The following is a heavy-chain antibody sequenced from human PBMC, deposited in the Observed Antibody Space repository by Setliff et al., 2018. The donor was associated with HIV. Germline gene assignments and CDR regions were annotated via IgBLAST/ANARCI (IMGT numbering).Heavy chain of an antibody. V-gene: IGHV4-34*01. CDR2: IYHRGKT. CDR3: ASEKATIPNWFDP. Sequence: PSETLSLTCAVYGGSFSDYYWSWIRQPPGKGLEWIGEIYHRGKTNYNPSLKSRVTISVDTSKNQLYLKLRSVTAVDTAVYYCASEKATIPNWFDPWGQGTLVTVSS. J-gene: IGHJ5*02. CDR1: GGSFSDYY. D-gene: IGHD5-12*01.